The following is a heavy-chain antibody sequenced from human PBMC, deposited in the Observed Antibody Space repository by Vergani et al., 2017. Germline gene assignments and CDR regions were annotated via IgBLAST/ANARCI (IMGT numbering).Heavy chain of an antibody. Sequence: QVQLVESGGGVIQPGRSLRLPCAASGFTFGDHGFHWVRRPPGKGLEWVALISYDGTNEYYPDLVKGRFTISRDIAKNTLYLQVRSLRLEDTGVYHCVRDRGLCAGGRCYTEAWDYWGQGTPVTVSS. J-gene: IGHJ4*02. D-gene: IGHD2-2*02. CDR2: ISYDGTNE. CDR1: GFTFGDHG. V-gene: IGHV3-30*03. CDR3: VRDRGLCAGGRCYTEAWDY.